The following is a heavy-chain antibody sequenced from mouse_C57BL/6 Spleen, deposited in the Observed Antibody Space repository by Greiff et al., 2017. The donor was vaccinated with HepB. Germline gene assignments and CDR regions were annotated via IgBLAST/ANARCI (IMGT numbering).Heavy chain of an antibody. J-gene: IGHJ4*01. CDR2: IDPEDGDT. D-gene: IGHD2-4*01. V-gene: IGHV14-1*01. CDR3: TTGLRRGYAMDY. CDR1: GFNIKDYY. Sequence: VQLQQSGAELVRPGASVKLSCTASGFNIKDYYMHWVKQRPEQGLEWIGRIDPEDGDTEYAPKFQGKAPMTADTSSNTAYLQLSSLTSEDTAVYYCTTGLRRGYAMDYWGQGTSVTVSS.